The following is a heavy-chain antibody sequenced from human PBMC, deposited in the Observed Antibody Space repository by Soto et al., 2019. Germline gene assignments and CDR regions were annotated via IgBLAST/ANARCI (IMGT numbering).Heavy chain of an antibody. CDR3: ASGYSSGLIFDY. CDR1: GYTFTSYY. V-gene: IGHV1-46*01. J-gene: IGHJ4*02. Sequence: QVQLVQSGAEVKKPGASVKVSCTASGYTFTSYYMHWVRQAPGQGLEWMGIINPSGGSTSYAQKFQGRVTMTRDTSTSTVYMELSSLRSEDTAVYYCASGYSSGLIFDYWGQGTLVTVSS. D-gene: IGHD6-19*01. CDR2: INPSGGST.